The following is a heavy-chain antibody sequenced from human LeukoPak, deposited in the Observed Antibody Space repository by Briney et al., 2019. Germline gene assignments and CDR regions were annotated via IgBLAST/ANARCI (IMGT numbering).Heavy chain of an antibody. CDR1: GFTFSTYG. V-gene: IGHV3-33*01. J-gene: IGHJ4*02. D-gene: IGHD2-15*01. CDR2: IWYDGSNK. Sequence: PGGSLRLSCAASGFTFSTYGMNWVRQAPGKGLEWVAVIWYDGSNKYYAVSVKGRFTISRDNSKDTLYLQMNSLRAGDTAMYYCASQMVAASSYWGQGTLVTVSS. CDR3: ASQMVAASSY.